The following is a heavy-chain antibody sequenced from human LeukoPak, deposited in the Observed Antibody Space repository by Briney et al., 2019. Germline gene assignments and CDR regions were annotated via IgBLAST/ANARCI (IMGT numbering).Heavy chain of an antibody. J-gene: IGHJ4*02. CDR1: GFSLSTSGMC. V-gene: IGHV2-70*01. D-gene: IGHD2-2*01. CDR3: ARSRPQGDIVVVPAAGFDY. CDR2: IDWDDDK. Sequence: SGPALVKPPQTLTLTCTFSGFSLSTSGMCVSWIRQPPGKALEWLALIDWDDDKYYSTSLKTRLTISKDTSKNQVVLTMTNMDPVDTATYYCARSRPQGDIVVVPAAGFDYWGQGTLVTVSS.